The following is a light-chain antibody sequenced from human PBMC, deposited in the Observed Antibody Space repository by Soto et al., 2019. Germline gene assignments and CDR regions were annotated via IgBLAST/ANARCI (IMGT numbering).Light chain of an antibody. J-gene: IGKJ1*01. V-gene: IGKV3-20*01. CDR3: QQYCRSPWT. CDR1: QSVSTT. CDR2: DAS. Sequence: EIVLTQSPGTLSLSPGERATLSCRASQSVSTTLAWYQQKPGQAPRLLIYDASSQAPGIPDRFSGSGSGTGFTLTLSRLEPEGFAVYYCQQYCRSPWTVGQGTKVEIK.